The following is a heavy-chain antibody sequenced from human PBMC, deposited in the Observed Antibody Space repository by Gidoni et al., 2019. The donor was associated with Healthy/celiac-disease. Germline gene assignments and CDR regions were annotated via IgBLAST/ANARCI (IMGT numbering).Heavy chain of an antibody. CDR1: GFTFSSYA. J-gene: IGHJ4*02. CDR3: ARDTNLYYDILTGYPGYFDY. D-gene: IGHD3-9*01. Sequence: QVQLVESGGGVVQPGRSLSLSCAASGFTFSSYAMPWVRQAPGKGLEWVAVISYDGSNKYYADSVKGRFTISRDNSKNTLYLQMNSLRAEDTAVYYCARDTNLYYDILTGYPGYFDYWGQGTLVTVSS. V-gene: IGHV3-30*04. CDR2: ISYDGSNK.